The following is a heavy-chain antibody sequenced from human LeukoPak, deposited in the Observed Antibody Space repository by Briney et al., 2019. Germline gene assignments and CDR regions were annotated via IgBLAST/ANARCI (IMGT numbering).Heavy chain of an antibody. CDR2: IYHSGST. CDR1: GGSISSGGYY. J-gene: IGHJ4*02. D-gene: IGHD2/OR15-2a*01. V-gene: IGHV4-30-2*01. CDR3: ARDNRNLPD. Sequence: SETLSLTCTVSGGSISSGGYYWSWIRQPPGKGLEWIGYIYHSGSTYYNPSLKSRVTISVDRSKNQFSLKLSSVTAADTAVYYCARDNRNLPDWGQGTLVTVSS.